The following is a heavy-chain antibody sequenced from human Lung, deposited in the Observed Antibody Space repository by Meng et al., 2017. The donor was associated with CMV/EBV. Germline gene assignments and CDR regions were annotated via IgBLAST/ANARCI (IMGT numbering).Heavy chain of an antibody. D-gene: IGHD3-3*01. J-gene: IGHJ6*02. CDR1: GGTFSSYA. V-gene: IGHV1-69*05. CDR2: IIPIFGTA. CDR3: ARGRDFWSGSGGMDV. Sequence: SXXVSXKASGGTFSSYAISWVRQAPGQGLEWMGGIIPIFGTANYAQKSQGRVTITTDESTSTAYMELSSLRSEDTAVYYCARGRDFWSGSGGMDVWGQGXTVTVSS.